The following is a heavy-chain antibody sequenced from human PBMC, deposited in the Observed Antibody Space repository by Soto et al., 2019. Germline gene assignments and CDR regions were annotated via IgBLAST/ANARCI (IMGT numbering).Heavy chain of an antibody. V-gene: IGHV1-45*02. CDR1: GYTFTYRY. J-gene: IGHJ3*02. Sequence: GASVKVSCKASGYTFTYRYLHWVRQAPGQALEWMGWITPFNGNTKYAQKFQDRVTITRDMSMNTAYMELSSLRSEDTGMYYCARSSGVFGDYEDAFDIWGQGTMVTVSS. CDR2: ITPFNGNT. CDR3: ARSSGVFGDYEDAFDI. D-gene: IGHD4-17*01.